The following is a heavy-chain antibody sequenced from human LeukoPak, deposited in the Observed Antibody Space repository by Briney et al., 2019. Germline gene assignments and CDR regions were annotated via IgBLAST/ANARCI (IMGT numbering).Heavy chain of an antibody. CDR3: ARHSRYCSSTSCYAYY. Sequence: GESLRISCKGSGYSFTSYWISWARQMPGKGLEWMGRIDPSDSYTNYSPSFQGHVSISADKSISTAYLQWSSLKASDTAMYYCARHSRYCSSTSCYAYYWGQGTLVTVSS. CDR2: IDPSDSYT. D-gene: IGHD2-2*01. J-gene: IGHJ4*02. CDR1: GYSFTSYW. V-gene: IGHV5-10-1*01.